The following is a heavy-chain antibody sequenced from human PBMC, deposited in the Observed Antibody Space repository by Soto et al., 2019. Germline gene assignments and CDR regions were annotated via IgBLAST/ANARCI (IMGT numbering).Heavy chain of an antibody. CDR3: ASGAPRSLRRYCSGGSCYRVMNWFDP. CDR2: IIPIFGTA. D-gene: IGHD2-15*01. J-gene: IGHJ5*02. CDR1: GGTFSSYA. V-gene: IGHV1-69*13. Sequence: SVKVSCKASGGTFSSYAISWVRQAPGQGLEWMGGIIPIFGTANYAQKFQGRVTITADESTSTAYMELSSLRSEDTAVYYCASGAPRSLRRYCSGGSCYRVMNWFDPWGQGTLVTVSS.